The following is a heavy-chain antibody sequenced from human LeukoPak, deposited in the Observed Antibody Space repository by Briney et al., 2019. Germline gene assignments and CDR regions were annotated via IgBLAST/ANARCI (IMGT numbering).Heavy chain of an antibody. CDR3: ARRLGITIFGVVIIRCNWFDP. CDR1: GYTFTSYD. J-gene: IGHJ5*02. V-gene: IGHV1-8*01. D-gene: IGHD3-3*01. Sequence: ASVKVSCKASGYTFTSYDINWVRKATGQGLEWMGWMNPNRGNPGYAQKFQGRVTMTRNTSISTAYMELSSLRSEDTAVYYCARRLGITIFGVVIIRCNWFDPWGQGTLVTVSS. CDR2: MNPNRGNP.